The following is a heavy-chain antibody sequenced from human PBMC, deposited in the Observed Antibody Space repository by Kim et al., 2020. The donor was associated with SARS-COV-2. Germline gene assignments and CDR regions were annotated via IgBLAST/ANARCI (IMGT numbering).Heavy chain of an antibody. Sequence: YTQSRKSRVTISVDTAKNQFSLKLSSVTAADTAVYYCARGRRADQNYFDYWGQGTLVTVSS. J-gene: IGHJ4*02. CDR3: ARGRRADQNYFDY. D-gene: IGHD6-13*01. V-gene: IGHV4-34*01.